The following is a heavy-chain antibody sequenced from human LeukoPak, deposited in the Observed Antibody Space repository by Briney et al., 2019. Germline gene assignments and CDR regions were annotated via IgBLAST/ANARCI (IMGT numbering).Heavy chain of an antibody. V-gene: IGHV3-11*01. J-gene: IGHJ6*02. Sequence: GGSLRLSCAASGFTFSDYYMSWIRPAPGKGLEWVSYISSSGSTIYYADSVKGRFTISRDNAKNSLYMQMNSPRDEDTAVYYCVFFFKQKEAYEMDVWGQGTTVTVSS. D-gene: IGHD2-21*01. CDR1: GFTFSDYY. CDR3: VFFFKQKEAYEMDV. CDR2: ISSSGSTI.